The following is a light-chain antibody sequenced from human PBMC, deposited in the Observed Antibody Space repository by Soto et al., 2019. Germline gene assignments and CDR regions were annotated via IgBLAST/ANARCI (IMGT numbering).Light chain of an antibody. CDR1: NSNIGAFH. Sequence: QSVLTQPPSVSAAPGQKVTISCSGTNSNIGAFHVSWYQQVPGTAPKLVMFDNNRRPSGIPDRFSGSKSGTLAILDITGLQTVDEGDYYCGSWDGMLDGGVFGTGTKLTVL. J-gene: IGLJ1*01. CDR3: GSWDGMLDGGV. CDR2: DNN. V-gene: IGLV1-51*01.